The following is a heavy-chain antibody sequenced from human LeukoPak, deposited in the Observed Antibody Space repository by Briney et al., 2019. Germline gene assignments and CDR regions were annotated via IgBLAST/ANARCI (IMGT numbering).Heavy chain of an antibody. CDR2: ISSNGGST. V-gene: IGHV3-64*01. Sequence: PGGSLRLSCAASGFTLSSYAMHWVRQAPGKGLEYVSAISSNGGSTYYANSVKGRFTVSRDNSKNTLYLQMGSLRAEDMAVYYCARGEFGELPQQLAEYFQHWGQGTLVTVSS. CDR1: GFTLSSYA. CDR3: ARGEFGELPQQLAEYFQH. D-gene: IGHD3-10*01. J-gene: IGHJ1*01.